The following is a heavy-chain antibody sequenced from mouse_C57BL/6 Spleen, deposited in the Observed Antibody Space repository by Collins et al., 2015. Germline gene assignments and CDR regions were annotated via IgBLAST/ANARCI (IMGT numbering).Heavy chain of an antibody. CDR3: ARHDGYYIYAMDY. D-gene: IGHD2-3*01. CDR1: GFSLTSYG. J-gene: IGHJ4*01. CDR2: IWSDGST. Sequence: QVQLKESGPGLVAPSQSLSITCTISGFSLTSYGVHWVRQPPGKGLEWLVVIWSDGSTTYNSALKSRLSIGKDNSKSQVFLKMNGLQTDDTAMYYCARHDGYYIYAMDYWGQGTSVTVSS. V-gene: IGHV2-6-1*01.